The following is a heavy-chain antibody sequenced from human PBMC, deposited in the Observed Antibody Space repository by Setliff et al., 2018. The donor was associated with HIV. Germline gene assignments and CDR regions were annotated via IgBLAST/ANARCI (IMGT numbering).Heavy chain of an antibody. D-gene: IGHD3-3*01. CDR3: ARDPGTGYDFWSGYHSRGYYFDH. CDR2: IWDDGSDK. J-gene: IGHJ4*02. Sequence: PGGSLRLSCAASGFTFRTYGMHWVRQAPGKGLEWVALIWDDGSDKYYADSVKGRFSIYRDNSKNTLYLQMNSLRAEDTAVYYCARDPGTGYDFWSGYHSRGYYFDHWGQGTLVTVSS. V-gene: IGHV3-33*01. CDR1: GFTFRTYG.